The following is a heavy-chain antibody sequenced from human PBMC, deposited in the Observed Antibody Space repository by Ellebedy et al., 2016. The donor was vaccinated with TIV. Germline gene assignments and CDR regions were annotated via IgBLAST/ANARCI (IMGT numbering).Heavy chain of an antibody. CDR1: GASVSSSSYY. CDR3: ARARGQYLYGSGSYFTN. D-gene: IGHD3-10*01. J-gene: IGHJ4*02. V-gene: IGHV4-61*01. CDR2: IYYSGST. Sequence: MPSETLSLTCTVSGASVSSSSYYWSWIRQPPGKGLEWIGYIYYSGSTNYNPSLKSRVTISVDTSKNQFSLRLTSVTAADTAVYYCARARGQYLYGSGSYFTNWGQGEMVTVSS.